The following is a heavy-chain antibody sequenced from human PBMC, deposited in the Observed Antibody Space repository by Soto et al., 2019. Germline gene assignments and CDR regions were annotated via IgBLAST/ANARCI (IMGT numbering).Heavy chain of an antibody. V-gene: IGHV3-9*01. CDR1: GFTFDDYA. D-gene: IGHD2-2*01. J-gene: IGHJ4*02. CDR2: ISWNSGVI. Sequence: PGGSLRLSCEASGFTFDDYAMYWVRQGPGKGLEWVSGISWNSGVIGYADSVKGRFTISRDNAKNSLYLQINSLRAEDTALYYYAEGYCSTSSCGFDFWGKGTMVTVSS. CDR3: AEGYCSTSSCGFDF.